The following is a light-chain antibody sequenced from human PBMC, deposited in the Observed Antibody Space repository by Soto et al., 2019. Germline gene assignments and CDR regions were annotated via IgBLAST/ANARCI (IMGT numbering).Light chain of an antibody. V-gene: IGLV1-40*01. CDR1: RSNIGAGYD. Sequence: QSVLPQPPSVSGAPGQRVTISCTGSRSNIGAGYDVHWYQQLPGTAPKLPSYGNSNRPSGVTDRFSGSKSGTSASLAITGLQAEDEADYYSQSYDSSLSGHVVFGGGTKLTVL. J-gene: IGLJ2*01. CDR2: GNS. CDR3: QSYDSSLSGHVV.